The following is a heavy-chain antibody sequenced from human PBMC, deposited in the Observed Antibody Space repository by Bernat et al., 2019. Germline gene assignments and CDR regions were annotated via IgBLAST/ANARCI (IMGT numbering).Heavy chain of an antibody. Sequence: QVQLVESGGGVVQPGRSLRLSCAASGFTFSSYGMHWVRQAPGKGLEWVAVISYDGSNKYYADSVKGRFTISRDNSKNTLYLQMNSLRAEDTAVYYCAKDHYGDYVVWGSVVDYWGQGTLVTVSS. J-gene: IGHJ4*02. CDR3: AKDHYGDYVVWGSVVDY. CDR2: ISYDGSNK. V-gene: IGHV3-30*18. CDR1: GFTFSSYG. D-gene: IGHD4-17*01.